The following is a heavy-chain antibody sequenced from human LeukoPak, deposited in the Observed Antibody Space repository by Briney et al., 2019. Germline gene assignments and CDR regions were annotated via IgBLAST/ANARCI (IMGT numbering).Heavy chain of an antibody. V-gene: IGHV3-11*06. CDR3: ARSGREATEIDY. CDR2: INGRGTYI. Sequence: PGGSLRLSCAASGFTFSDYFMSWVRQAPGKGLEWLSYINGRGTYIDYAESLKGRITISRDNAQNSLYLEMNSLRVEDTAVYYCARSGREATEIDYWGQRTLVTVSS. D-gene: IGHD1-1*01. J-gene: IGHJ4*02. CDR1: GFTFSDYF.